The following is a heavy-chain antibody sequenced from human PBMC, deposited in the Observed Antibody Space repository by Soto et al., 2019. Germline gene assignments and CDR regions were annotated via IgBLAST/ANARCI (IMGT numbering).Heavy chain of an antibody. J-gene: IGHJ6*02. CDR1: GFSVNSNY. D-gene: IGHD3-10*01. CDR2: IYSGGST. V-gene: IGHV3-53*01. CDR3: AAEPLGFRYYYGMDV. Sequence: GGSLRLSCAASGFSVNSNYMSWVRQAPGKGLEWVSVIYSGGSTYYADSVKGRFTISRDNSKNTLYLQMNSLRAEDTAVYYCAAEPLGFRYYYGMDVWGQGTTVTVSS.